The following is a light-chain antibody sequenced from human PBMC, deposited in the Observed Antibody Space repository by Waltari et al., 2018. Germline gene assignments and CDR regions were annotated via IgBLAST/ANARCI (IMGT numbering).Light chain of an antibody. CDR2: HAS. Sequence: EIVLTQSPDTLSFSPGDSATHSCKASESISKYLAWYQQKPGQAPRLLIYHASSRSSGIPDRFSGSGFGTDFSLTINRLEPEDFAVYYCQHYVNLPATFGQGTKLEIK. J-gene: IGKJ1*01. CDR1: ESISKY. V-gene: IGKV3-20*01. CDR3: QHYVNLPAT.